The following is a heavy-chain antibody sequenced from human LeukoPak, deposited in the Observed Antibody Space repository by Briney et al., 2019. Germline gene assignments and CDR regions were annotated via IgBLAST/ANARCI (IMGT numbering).Heavy chain of an antibody. V-gene: IGHV4-34*01. Sequence: SETLSLTCAVYGGSFSGYYWSWIRQPLGKGLEWIGEINHSGSTNYNPSLKSRVTISVDTSKNQFSLKLSSVTAADTAVYYCAVDYGDYAEYFDYWGQGTLVTVSS. CDR1: GGSFSGYY. D-gene: IGHD4-17*01. CDR3: AVDYGDYAEYFDY. CDR2: INHSGST. J-gene: IGHJ4*02.